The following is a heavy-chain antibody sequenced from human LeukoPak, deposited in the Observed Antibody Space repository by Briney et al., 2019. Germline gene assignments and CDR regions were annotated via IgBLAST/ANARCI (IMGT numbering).Heavy chain of an antibody. Sequence: PSETLSLTCTVSGGSVSSGYYYWSWIRQSPGRGLEWIGNMYYSGTTTYNPSLKSRVTISRDTSKNQFSLNLSSVNSLDTALYYCARDRGWEVFDYWGQGILVTVSS. CDR3: ARDRGWEVFDY. V-gene: IGHV4-61*01. J-gene: IGHJ4*02. CDR1: GGSVSSGYYY. D-gene: IGHD1-26*01. CDR2: MYYSGTT.